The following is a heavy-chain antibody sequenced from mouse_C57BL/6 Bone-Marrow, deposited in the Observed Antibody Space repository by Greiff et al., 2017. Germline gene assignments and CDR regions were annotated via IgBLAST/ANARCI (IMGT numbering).Heavy chain of an antibody. Sequence: EVKLVESGGGLVKPGGSLKLSCAASGFTFSSYAMSWVRQTPEKRLEWVATISAGGSYTYYPDNVKGRFTISRDNAKNNLYLQMSHLKSEDTAMYYCARDYYGSSYWGQGTTLTVSS. V-gene: IGHV5-4*01. J-gene: IGHJ2*01. D-gene: IGHD1-1*01. CDR1: GFTFSSYA. CDR3: ARDYYGSSY. CDR2: ISAGGSYT.